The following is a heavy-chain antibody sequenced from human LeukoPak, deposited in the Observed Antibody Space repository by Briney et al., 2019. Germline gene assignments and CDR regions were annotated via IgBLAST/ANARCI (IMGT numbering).Heavy chain of an antibody. CDR2: INPNSGGT. CDR1: GYTFTAYY. J-gene: IGHJ3*02. CDR3: ARLLDYGGNSVAFDI. Sequence: GASVKVSCKASGYTFTAYYMHWVRQAPGQGLEWMGWINPNSGGTKYAQKFQARVTMTRDTSISTAYMELSRLTSDDTAVYYCARLLDYGGNSVAFDIWGQGTMVTVSS. V-gene: IGHV1-2*02. D-gene: IGHD4-23*01.